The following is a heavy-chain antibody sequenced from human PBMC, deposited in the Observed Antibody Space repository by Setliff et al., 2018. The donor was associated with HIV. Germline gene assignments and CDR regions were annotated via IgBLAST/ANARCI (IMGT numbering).Heavy chain of an antibody. CDR1: GFTFSRDW. J-gene: IGHJ4*02. CDR2: TNSDGSST. Sequence: HPGGSLRLSCAASGFTFSRDWMLWVRQPPGKGLVWVARTNSDGSSTSHADSVKGRFTISRDNAKNTLYLQMNSLRAEDTAVYFCVRAPPNSEYWGRGTLVTVSS. V-gene: IGHV3-74*01. CDR3: VRAPPNSEY.